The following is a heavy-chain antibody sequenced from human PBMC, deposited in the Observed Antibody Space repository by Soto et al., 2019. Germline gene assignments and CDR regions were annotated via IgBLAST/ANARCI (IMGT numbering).Heavy chain of an antibody. CDR1: GFTFSSYG. J-gene: IGHJ6*02. V-gene: IGHV3-33*01. D-gene: IGHD6-13*01. CDR3: RSAGRLYNGMDF. CDR2: VWYDGSNK. Sequence: GGSLRLSCAASGFTFSSYGMHWVRQAPGKGLEWVAGVWYDGSNKYYGDSVKGRFTISRDNSKNTLYLQMNSLRADDTAVYYCRSAGRLYNGMDFWGLGTTVTVS.